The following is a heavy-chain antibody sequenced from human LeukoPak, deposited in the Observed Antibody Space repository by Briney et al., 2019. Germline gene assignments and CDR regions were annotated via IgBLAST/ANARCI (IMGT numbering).Heavy chain of an antibody. J-gene: IGHJ4*02. CDR3: ARDLVGDYVWGSYRSLDY. V-gene: IGHV1-69*13. D-gene: IGHD3-16*02. Sequence: SVKVSCKASGGTFSSYAISWVRQAPGQGLEWMGGIIPIFGTANYAQKFQGRVTITADESTSTAYMELSSLRSEDTALYYCARDLVGDYVWGSYRSLDYWGQGTLVTVSS. CDR1: GGTFSSYA. CDR2: IIPIFGTA.